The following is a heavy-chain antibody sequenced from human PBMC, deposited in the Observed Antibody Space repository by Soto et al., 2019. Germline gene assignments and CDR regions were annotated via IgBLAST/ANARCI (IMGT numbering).Heavy chain of an antibody. CDR3: ASIGDTAMATLFDY. CDR2: INHSGST. J-gene: IGHJ4*02. V-gene: IGHV4-34*01. D-gene: IGHD5-18*01. CDR1: GGSFSGYY. Sequence: SETLSLTCAVYGGSFSGYYWSWIRQPPGKGLEWIGEINHSGSTNYNPSLKSRATISVDTSKNQFSLKLSSVTAADTAVYYCASIGDTAMATLFDYWGQGTLVTVSS.